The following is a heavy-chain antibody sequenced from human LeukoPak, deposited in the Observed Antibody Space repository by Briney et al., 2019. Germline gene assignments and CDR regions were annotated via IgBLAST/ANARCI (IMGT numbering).Heavy chain of an antibody. D-gene: IGHD4-17*01. J-gene: IGHJ4*02. V-gene: IGHV3-23*01. CDR1: GFTFSSYG. Sequence: GGSLRLSCAASGFTFSSYGMSWVRQAPGKGLEWVSAISGSGGSTYYADSVKGRFTISRDNSKNTLYLQMNSLRAEDTAVYYCANHVHDYGDYDPAFDYWGQRTLVTVSS. CDR2: ISGSGGST. CDR3: ANHVHDYGDYDPAFDY.